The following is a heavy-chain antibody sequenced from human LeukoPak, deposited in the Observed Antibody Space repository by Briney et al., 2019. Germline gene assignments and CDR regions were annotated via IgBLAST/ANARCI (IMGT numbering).Heavy chain of an antibody. D-gene: IGHD2-2*01. CDR1: GFTFSTYW. CDR3: ATDVPAVTISGY. J-gene: IGHJ4*02. V-gene: IGHV3-74*01. Sequence: PGGSLRLYCAASGFTFSTYWMHWVRQAPGTGLVWVSLINSDGSSANYADSVKGRFTISRDNAKNTLYLQMNSLRAEDTAVYYCATDVPAVTISGYWGQGTLVTVSS. CDR2: INSDGSSA.